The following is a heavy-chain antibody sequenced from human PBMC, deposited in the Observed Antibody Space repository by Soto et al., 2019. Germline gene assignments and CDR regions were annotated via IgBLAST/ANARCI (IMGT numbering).Heavy chain of an antibody. V-gene: IGHV4-31*11. J-gene: IGHJ1*01. CDR2: IFYSRTT. CDR1: GGSLSGATYS. D-gene: IGHD3-22*01. Sequence: PPETLRLTYGVSGGSLSGATYSGNWIRQHPGKGLEWIGYIFYSRTTSYNPSLKSRVTISGDTSKNQFSLTLRSVTAADSAVYYCARESSGDLAYYFAFCGQGTTVIVSS. CDR3: ARESSGDLAYYFAF.